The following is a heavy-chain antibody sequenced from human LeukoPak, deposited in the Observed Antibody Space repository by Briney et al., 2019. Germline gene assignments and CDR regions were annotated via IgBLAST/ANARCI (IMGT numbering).Heavy chain of an antibody. V-gene: IGHV4-39*07. CDR3: ARDWHYYGSGSYYKGGHNWFDP. J-gene: IGHJ5*02. CDR2: IYYSGST. D-gene: IGHD3-10*01. CDR1: GGSISSSSYY. Sequence: PSETLSLTCTVSGGSISSSSYYWGWVRQPPGRGLEWIGSIYYSGSTYYNPSLKRRVTISVDTSNNQFSLKLSSVTAADTAVYYCARDWHYYGSGSYYKGGHNWFDPWGQGTLVTVSS.